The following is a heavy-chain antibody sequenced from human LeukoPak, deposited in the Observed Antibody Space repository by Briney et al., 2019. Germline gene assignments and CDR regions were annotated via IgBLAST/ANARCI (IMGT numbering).Heavy chain of an antibody. J-gene: IGHJ4*02. D-gene: IGHD1-1*01. CDR3: ARVKCTDLRFSSTGRFDY. CDR1: RFMSGDYG. V-gene: IGHV3-9*02. CDR2: TGWNGGDI. Sequence: GGCMRLSCLVFRFMSGDYGIQWVRPPQGKGMEWVSGTGWNGGDIGYADAVKGRFTLYRDNAKKPLYLQMNILRADDTAFYYCARVKCTDLRFSSTGRFDYWGQGTLVTVSS.